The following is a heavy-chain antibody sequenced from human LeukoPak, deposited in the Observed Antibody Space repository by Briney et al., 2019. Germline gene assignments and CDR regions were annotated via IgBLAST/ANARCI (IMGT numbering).Heavy chain of an antibody. J-gene: IGHJ5*02. CDR2: IKNDGTTT. CDR1: GFTFSGFW. CDR3: AKSDWFDP. Sequence: GGSLCLSCAASGFTFSGFWMHWVRQAPGKGLVWVARIKNDGTTTTYADSVKGRFTISRDNAKDILYLQMNSLRAEDTAVYYCAKSDWFDPWGEGTLVSASS. V-gene: IGHV3-74*03.